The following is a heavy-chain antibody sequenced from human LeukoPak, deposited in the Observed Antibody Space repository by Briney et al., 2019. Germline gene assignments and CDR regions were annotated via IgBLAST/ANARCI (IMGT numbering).Heavy chain of an antibody. CDR2: IYYSGST. J-gene: IGHJ5*02. D-gene: IGHD2-15*01. CDR1: GGSISSSSYY. Sequence: SETLSLTCTVSGGSISSSSYYWGWIRQPPGKGLGWIGSIYYSGSTYYNPSLKSRVTISVDTSKNQFSLKLSSVTAADTAVYYCARDKGVVVVVAVPSWFDPWGQGTLVTVSS. V-gene: IGHV4-39*07. CDR3: ARDKGVVVVVAVPSWFDP.